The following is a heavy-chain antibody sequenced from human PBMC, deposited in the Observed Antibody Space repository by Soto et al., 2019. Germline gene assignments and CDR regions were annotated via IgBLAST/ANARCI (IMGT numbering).Heavy chain of an antibody. V-gene: IGHV4-34*01. Sequence: QVQLQQRGAGLLKPSETLSLTCAVYGGFVSSGSYYWSWIRQPPGKELEWIGEMSHSGGTHFNPSLKSRVTISVDTPKNQFSLKMSSVTAADTALYYCARVERGTATTVVDAFDIWGPGTMVTVSS. CDR3: ARVERGTATTVVDAFDI. CDR1: GGFVSSGSYY. D-gene: IGHD1-1*01. J-gene: IGHJ3*02. CDR2: MSHSGGT.